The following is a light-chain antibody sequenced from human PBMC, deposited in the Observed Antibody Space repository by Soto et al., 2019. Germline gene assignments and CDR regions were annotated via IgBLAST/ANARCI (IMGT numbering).Light chain of an antibody. CDR2: DAS. CDR3: QQRSNWPPTWT. V-gene: IGKV3-11*01. CDR1: QSVSSY. J-gene: IGKJ1*01. Sequence: IVLTQSPATLSLSPGERAALSCGASQSVSSYLAWYQHKPGQAPRLLIYDASKRATGIPARFSGSGSGTDFTLTISRLEPEDFAVYYCQQRSNWPPTWTFGQGTRVEIK.